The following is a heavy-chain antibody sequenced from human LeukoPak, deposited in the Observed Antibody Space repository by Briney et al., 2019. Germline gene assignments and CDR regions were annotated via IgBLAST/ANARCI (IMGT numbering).Heavy chain of an antibody. CDR2: FDPEDGET. J-gene: IGHJ4*02. CDR3: ATVKDESGYYDESDY. CDR1: GYTLTELS. Sequence: ASVKVSCKVSGYTLTELSMHWVRQAPGKGLEWMGGFDPEDGETIYAQKFQGRVTMTEDTSTDTAYMELSSLRSEDTAVYYCATVKDESGYYDESDYWGQGTLVTVSS. V-gene: IGHV1-24*01. D-gene: IGHD3-3*01.